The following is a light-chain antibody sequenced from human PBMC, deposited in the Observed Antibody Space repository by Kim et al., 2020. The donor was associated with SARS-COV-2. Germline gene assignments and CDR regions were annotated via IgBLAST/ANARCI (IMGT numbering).Light chain of an antibody. J-gene: IGLJ3*02. CDR1: SGSVPTGHY. V-gene: IGLV8-61*01. Sequence: GGPVTLTCGLNSGSVPTGHYPSWSQQTPGQPPRTLIYSTDTRSSGVPDRFSGAILGGKAALIITGAQADDDCDYYCMLYLGNGISVFGGGTQLTVL. CDR3: MLYLGNGISV. CDR2: STD.